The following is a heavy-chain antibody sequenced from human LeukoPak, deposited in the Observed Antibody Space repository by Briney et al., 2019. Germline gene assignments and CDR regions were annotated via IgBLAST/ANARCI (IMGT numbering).Heavy chain of an antibody. CDR2: IYYSGST. J-gene: IGHJ4*02. CDR1: GGSISSYY. V-gene: IGHV4-59*08. CDR3: ASLTLDYAFDY. D-gene: IGHD4-17*01. Sequence: SETLSLTCTVSGGSISSYYWSWIRQPPGKGLEWIGYIYYSGSTNYNPSLKSRVTISVDTSKNQFSLKLSSVTAADTAVYYCASLTLDYAFDYWGQGTLVTVSS.